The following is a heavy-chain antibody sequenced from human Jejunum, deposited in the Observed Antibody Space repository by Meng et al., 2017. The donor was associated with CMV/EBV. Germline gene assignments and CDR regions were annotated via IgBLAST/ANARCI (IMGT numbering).Heavy chain of an antibody. V-gene: IGHV3-7*03. CDR2: INEEGSEQ. CDR3: ARMGDSSSPLGFALDY. J-gene: IGHJ4*02. Sequence: TFYTYWMTWVRQAPGKGLEWVANINEEGSEQHYVDSVKGRFTISRDNAKNSLYLQMNSLRAEDTAVYYCARMGDSSSPLGFALDYWGQGTLVTVSS. CDR1: TFYTYW. D-gene: IGHD6-6*01.